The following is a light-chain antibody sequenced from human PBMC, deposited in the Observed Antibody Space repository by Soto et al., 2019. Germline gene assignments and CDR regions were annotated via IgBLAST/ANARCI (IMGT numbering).Light chain of an antibody. J-gene: IGLJ2*01. V-gene: IGLV2-8*01. Sequence: QSALTQPPSASGSPGQSVTISCTGTSSDVGGYNYVSWYQQHPGKAPKLMIFELSRRPSGVPDRFSGSKFGNTASLTVSGLQAEDEADYYCASYGGNNNLLFGGGTKVTVL. CDR2: ELS. CDR1: SSDVGGYNY. CDR3: ASYGGNNNLL.